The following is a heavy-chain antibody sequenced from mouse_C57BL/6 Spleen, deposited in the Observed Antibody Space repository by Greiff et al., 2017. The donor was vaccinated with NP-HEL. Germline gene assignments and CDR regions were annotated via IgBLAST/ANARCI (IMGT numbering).Heavy chain of an antibody. CDR2: IDPENGDT. Sequence: EVQLQESGAELVRPGASVKLSCTASGFNIKDDYMHWVKQRPEQGLEWIGWIDPENGDTEYASKFQGKATITADTSSNTAYLQLSSLTSEDTAVYYCTTRRVPDYWGQGTTLTVSS. J-gene: IGHJ2*01. V-gene: IGHV14-4*01. CDR3: TTRRVPDY. CDR1: GFNIKDDY.